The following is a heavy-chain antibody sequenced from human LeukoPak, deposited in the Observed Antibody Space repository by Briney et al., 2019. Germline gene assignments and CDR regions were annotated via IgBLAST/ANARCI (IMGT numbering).Heavy chain of an antibody. CDR1: GGTFSSNA. D-gene: IGHD3-22*01. Sequence: SVKVSCKASGGTFSSNAISWVRQAPGQGLEWMGRIIPIFGTANYAQKFQGRVTVTADKSTSTAYMELSSLRSEDTAVYYCATCYYDSSGYAFDIWGQGTMVTVSS. J-gene: IGHJ3*02. V-gene: IGHV1-69*06. CDR3: ATCYYDSSGYAFDI. CDR2: IIPIFGTA.